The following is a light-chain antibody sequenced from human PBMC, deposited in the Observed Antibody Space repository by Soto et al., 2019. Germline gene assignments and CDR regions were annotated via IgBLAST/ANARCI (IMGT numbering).Light chain of an antibody. J-gene: IGLJ2*01. CDR1: SSNIGRST. CDR3: EAWDDSLKGSVV. Sequence: QSVLTRPPSASGTPGQTVTISCSGSSSNIGRSTVNWYQQLPGTAPRLLIYLTDQRPSGVPDRFSGSKSGTSASLAISGLQSEDEADYYCEAWDDSLKGSVVFGGGTKVTVL. V-gene: IGLV1-44*01. CDR2: LTD.